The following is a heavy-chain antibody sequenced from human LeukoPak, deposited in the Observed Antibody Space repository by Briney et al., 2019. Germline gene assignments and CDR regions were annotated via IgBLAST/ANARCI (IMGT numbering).Heavy chain of an antibody. V-gene: IGHV3-15*01. J-gene: IGHJ6*03. CDR2: IKSKTDGGTT. Sequence: GGSLRLSCAASGFTFSNAWMSWVRQAPGKGLEWVGRIKSKTDGGTTDYAAPVKGRFTISRDDSKNTLYLQMNSLRAEDTAVYYCAKEGFYYMDVWGKGTTVTISS. CDR1: GFTFSNAW. CDR3: AKEGFYYMDV.